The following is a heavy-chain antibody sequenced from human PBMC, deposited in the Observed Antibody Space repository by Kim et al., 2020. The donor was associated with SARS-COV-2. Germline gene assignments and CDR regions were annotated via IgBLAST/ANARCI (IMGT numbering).Heavy chain of an antibody. Sequence: SETLSLTCAVYGGSFSGYYWSWIRQPPGKGLEWIGEINHSGSTNYNPSLKSRVTISVDTSKNQFSLKLSSVTAADTAVYYCARGREPHQNWFDPWGQGTLVTVSS. CDR3: ARGREPHQNWFDP. CDR2: INHSGST. D-gene: IGHD1-26*01. J-gene: IGHJ5*02. CDR1: GGSFSGYY. V-gene: IGHV4-34*01.